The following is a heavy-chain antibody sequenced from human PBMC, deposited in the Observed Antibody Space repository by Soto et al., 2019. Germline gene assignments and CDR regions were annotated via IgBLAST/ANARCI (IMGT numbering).Heavy chain of an antibody. D-gene: IGHD3-16*02. CDR3: ARGSGINYDYIWESYRFDY. Sequence: ASVKVSCKASGYTFTSYDINWVRQATGQGLEWMGWMNPNSGNTGYAQKFQGRVTMTRNTSISTAYMELSSLRSEDTAVYYCARGSGINYDYIWESYRFDYWGQGTLVTVSS. J-gene: IGHJ4*02. CDR2: MNPNSGNT. V-gene: IGHV1-8*01. CDR1: GYTFTSYD.